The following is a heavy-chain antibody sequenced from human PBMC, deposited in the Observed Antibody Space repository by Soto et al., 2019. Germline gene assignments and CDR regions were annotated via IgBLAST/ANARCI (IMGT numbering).Heavy chain of an antibody. V-gene: IGHV4-59*01. CDR2: FYYSGST. CDR1: GDSISSYY. J-gene: IGHJ4*02. CDR3: ARGSSCCPPRLAY. D-gene: IGHD6-19*01. Sequence: QVQLQESGPGLVKPSETLSLNCTVSGDSISSYYWSWIRQSPGKGLEWIGYFYYSGSTNYNPSLKRRVTSSVVTSKNRLSLKLSSVTPADTAVYYCARGSSCCPPRLAYWGQGTLVTVSS.